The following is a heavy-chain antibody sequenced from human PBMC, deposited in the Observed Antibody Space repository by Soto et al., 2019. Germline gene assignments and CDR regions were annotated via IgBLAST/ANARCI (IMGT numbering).Heavy chain of an antibody. CDR2: SIPIFRTP. CDR3: ARSTGSGFRPGTHRFNWFDP. D-gene: IGHD5-12*01. V-gene: IGHV1-69*01. Sequence: QVQLVQSGAEVKQPGSSVKVYCQASGVTFSSLAISWVRQAPGQGLEWMGGSIPIFRTPNYAQNFQGIVTITAYESTSSVYMELSRLRSEDTAVYYCARSTGSGFRPGTHRFNWFDPWGQGTLVTVSS. J-gene: IGHJ5*02. CDR1: GVTFSSLA.